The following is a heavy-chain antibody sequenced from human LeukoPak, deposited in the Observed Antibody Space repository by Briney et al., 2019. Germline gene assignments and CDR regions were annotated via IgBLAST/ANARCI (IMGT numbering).Heavy chain of an antibody. CDR1: GFTFSSYG. CDR2: IWYDGSNK. V-gene: IGHV3-33*01. J-gene: IGHJ4*02. D-gene: IGHD2-15*01. Sequence: GGSLRLSCAASGFTFSSYGMHGVRQAPGKGLEWVAVIWYDGSNKYYADSVKGRFTISRDNSKNTLYLQMNSLRAEDTAVYYCARGGPFLVVVAAEEIGLNYWGQGTLVTVSS. CDR3: ARGGPFLVVVAAEEIGLNY.